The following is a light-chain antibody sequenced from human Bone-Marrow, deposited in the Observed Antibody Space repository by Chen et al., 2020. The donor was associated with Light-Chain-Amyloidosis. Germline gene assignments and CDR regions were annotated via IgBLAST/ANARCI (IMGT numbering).Light chain of an antibody. CDR2: DGS. Sequence: SYELTQPPSVSVSPGQTARITCSGDALPYKYTYWYQQKSGQAPVLVIYDGSRRPAGLPERFAASSSGTIATLTVSGAQVEDEADYYCFSTDSSDNHGGVFGGGTNLTVL. CDR3: FSTDSSDNHGGV. V-gene: IGLV3-10*01. J-gene: IGLJ3*02. CDR1: ALPYKY.